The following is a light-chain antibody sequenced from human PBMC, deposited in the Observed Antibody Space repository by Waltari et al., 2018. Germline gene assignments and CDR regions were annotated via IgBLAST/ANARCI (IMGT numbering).Light chain of an antibody. J-gene: IGKJ5*01. V-gene: IGKV3-15*01. CDR1: QSVSST. Sequence: EIVMTQSPATLSVSPGETATRPGRASQSVSSTVAWYQKTPGQAPRLLIYDAPTRATSIPAKFRGSGSGTEFTLTISSLQSEDFAVYYCQQYNRWPPITFGHGTRLEIK. CDR3: QQYNRWPPIT. CDR2: DAP.